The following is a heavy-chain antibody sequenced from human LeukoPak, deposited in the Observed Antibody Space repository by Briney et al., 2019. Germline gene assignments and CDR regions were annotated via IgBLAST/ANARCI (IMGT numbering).Heavy chain of an antibody. J-gene: IGHJ5*02. CDR3: ARCYDFWSGTPFDP. CDR1: GGSISSGGYY. D-gene: IGHD3-3*01. V-gene: IGHV4-61*08. Sequence: SETLSLTCTVSGGSISSGGYYWNWIRQPPGKGLEWIGYGHYTGTTYKNPSLNSRVAFSVDTSKNQFSLKLSSVTAADTAVYYCARCYDFWSGTPFDPWGQGTLVTVSS. CDR2: GHYTGTT.